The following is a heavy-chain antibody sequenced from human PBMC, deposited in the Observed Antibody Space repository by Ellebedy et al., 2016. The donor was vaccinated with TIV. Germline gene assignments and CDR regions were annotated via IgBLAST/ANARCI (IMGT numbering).Heavy chain of an antibody. Sequence: MPSETLSLTCTVSGDSISSYYWRWIRQPPGKGLEWIGYITYSGSTNYSPSLKSRVTISLDTSKNQVSLKLNSVTAADTALYYCARGMTTVNPWGQGTLVTVSS. V-gene: IGHV4-59*01. J-gene: IGHJ5*02. CDR1: GDSISSYY. D-gene: IGHD4-17*01. CDR2: ITYSGST. CDR3: ARGMTTVNP.